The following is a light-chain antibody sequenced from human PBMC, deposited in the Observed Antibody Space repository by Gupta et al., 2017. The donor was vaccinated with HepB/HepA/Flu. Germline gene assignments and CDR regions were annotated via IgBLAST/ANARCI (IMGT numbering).Light chain of an antibody. V-gene: IGKV4-1*01. Sequence: DIVVTPSPDSLAVSLVERATINCRSSQNVFNTSNNKNLFAWDQQKVGQPPRLVLYWASTRPAGVPDRCGGGGAGKDVTPTITRVQEEDVAVYYWQQNFKTMLAFGQGTKVEIK. J-gene: IGKJ2*01. CDR1: QNVFNTSNNKNL. CDR3: QQNFKTMLA. CDR2: WAS.